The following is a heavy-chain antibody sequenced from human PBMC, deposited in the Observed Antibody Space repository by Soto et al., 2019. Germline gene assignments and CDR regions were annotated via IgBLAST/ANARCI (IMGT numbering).Heavy chain of an antibody. CDR3: AISAKNYDFWRGYWRMYYYYVMDV. Sequence: PGGSLRLSCAASGFTFSSYAMSWVRQAPGKGLEWVSAISGSGGSTYYADSVKGRFTISRDTSKNTLYLQMNSLRAEDTAVYYSAISAKNYDFWRGYWRMYYYYVMDVCGHGTTVTVSS. CDR2: ISGSGGST. CDR1: GFTFSSYA. J-gene: IGHJ6*02. D-gene: IGHD3-3*01. V-gene: IGHV3-23*01.